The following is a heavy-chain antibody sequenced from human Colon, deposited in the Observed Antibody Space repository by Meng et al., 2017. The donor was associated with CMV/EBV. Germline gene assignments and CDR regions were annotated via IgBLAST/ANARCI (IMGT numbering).Heavy chain of an antibody. CDR2: ISVSGDST. CDR1: GFTFRNYV. Sequence: ASGFTFRNYVMSWVRQSPGKGLECVSVISVSGDSTYYAESVKGRFTVSRDNSKNMMYLQMNSLRAEDTAVYYCAKDKAGTGSGGFDYWGQGILVTVSS. CDR3: AKDKAGTGSGGFDY. V-gene: IGHV3-23*01. J-gene: IGHJ4*02. D-gene: IGHD3-10*01.